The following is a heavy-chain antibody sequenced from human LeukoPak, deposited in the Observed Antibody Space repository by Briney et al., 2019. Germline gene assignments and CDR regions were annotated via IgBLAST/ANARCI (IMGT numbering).Heavy chain of an antibody. J-gene: IGHJ4*02. CDR2: ISSGGGST. CDR3: ARLAAAGRYFDY. CDR1: GFTFSSYG. D-gene: IGHD6-13*01. V-gene: IGHV3-23*01. Sequence: GGSLRLSCAASGFTFSSYGMSWVRQAPGKGLERVSDISSGGGSTYYADSVKGRFTISRDNSKNTLYLQMNSLRAEDTAVYYCARLAAAGRYFDYWGQGTLVTVSS.